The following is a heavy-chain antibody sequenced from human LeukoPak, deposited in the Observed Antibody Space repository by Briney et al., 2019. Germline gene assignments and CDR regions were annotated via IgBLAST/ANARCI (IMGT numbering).Heavy chain of an antibody. CDR2: IRSKAYGGTT. CDR1: GFTFSSYA. D-gene: IGHD1-26*01. V-gene: IGHV3-49*04. Sequence: GGSLRLSCAASGFTFSSYAMHWVRQAPGKGLEWVGFIRSKAYGGTTEYAASVKGRFTISRDDSKSIAYLQMNSLKTEDAAVYYCTRRELLNYWGQGTLVTVSS. CDR3: TRRELLNY. J-gene: IGHJ4*02.